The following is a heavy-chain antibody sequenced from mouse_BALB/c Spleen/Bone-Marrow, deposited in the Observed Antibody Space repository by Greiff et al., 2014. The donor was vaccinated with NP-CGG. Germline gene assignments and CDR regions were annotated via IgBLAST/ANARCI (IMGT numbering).Heavy chain of an antibody. J-gene: IGHJ3*01. CDR1: GYTFTSYY. CDR3: TRSNGNWFAY. V-gene: IGHV1S81*02. Sequence: QVQLQQSGAELVKPGASVKLSCKASGYTFTSYYMYWVKQRPGQGLEWIGEINPSNGGTNFNEKFKNKATLTVDKSSSTAYMQLSSLLFEDSAVYYCTRSNGNWFAYWGQGTLVTVSA. CDR2: INPSNGGT. D-gene: IGHD2-1*01.